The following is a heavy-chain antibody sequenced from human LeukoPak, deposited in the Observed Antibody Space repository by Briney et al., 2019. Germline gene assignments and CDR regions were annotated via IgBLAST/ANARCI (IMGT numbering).Heavy chain of an antibody. CDR3: ARLDSYYYGSGSYYDH. CDR1: GYSFTTYW. Sequence: GESLKISCKGSGYSFTTYWIGWVRQMPGKGLEWMGIIYPGDSDTRYSPSFQGQVTISADKSISTAYLQWSSLKASDTAMYYCARLDSYYYGSGSYYDHWGQGTLVTVSS. D-gene: IGHD3-10*01. J-gene: IGHJ4*02. V-gene: IGHV5-51*01. CDR2: IYPGDSDT.